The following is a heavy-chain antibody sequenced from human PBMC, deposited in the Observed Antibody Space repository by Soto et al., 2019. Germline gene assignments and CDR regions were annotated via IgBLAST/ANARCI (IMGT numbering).Heavy chain of an antibody. CDR1: GGSISSGGYY. CDR3: ARVLRDTITIDY. V-gene: IGHV4-39*07. CDR2: IYHSGST. D-gene: IGHD5-12*01. Sequence: SETLSPTCTVSGGSISSGGYYWSWIRQPPGKGLEWIGSIYHSGSTYYNPSLKSRVTISVDTSKNQFSLKLSSVTAADTAVYYCARVLRDTITIDYWGQGTLVTVSS. J-gene: IGHJ4*02.